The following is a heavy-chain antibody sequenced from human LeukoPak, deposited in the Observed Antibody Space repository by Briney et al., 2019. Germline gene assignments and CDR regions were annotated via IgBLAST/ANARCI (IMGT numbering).Heavy chain of an antibody. J-gene: IGHJ4*02. CDR1: GFTFSSYW. CDR3: ARDKIVGATNLDY. CDR2: IKQDGSEK. V-gene: IGHV3-7*01. D-gene: IGHD1-26*01. Sequence: GGSLRLSCAAPGFTFSSYWMSWVRQAPGKGLEWVANIKQDGSEKYYVDSVEGRFTISRDNAKNSLYLQMNSLRAEDTAVYYCARDKIVGATNLDYWGQGTLVTVSS.